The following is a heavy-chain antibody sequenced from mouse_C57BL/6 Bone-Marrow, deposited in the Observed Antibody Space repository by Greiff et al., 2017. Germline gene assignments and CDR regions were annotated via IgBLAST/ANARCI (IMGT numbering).Heavy chain of an antibody. CDR3: ARSGPPWYFDV. V-gene: IGHV1-81*01. D-gene: IGHD3-1*01. CDR1: GYTFTSYG. CDR2: IYPSSGNT. J-gene: IGHJ1*03. Sequence: QVQLQQSGAELARPGASVKLSCKASGYTFTSYGISWVKQRTGQGLEWIGEIYPSSGNTYYNEKFKGKATLTADKSSSTAYMELRSLTSEYSAVSFCARSGPPWYFDVWGTGTTVTVSS.